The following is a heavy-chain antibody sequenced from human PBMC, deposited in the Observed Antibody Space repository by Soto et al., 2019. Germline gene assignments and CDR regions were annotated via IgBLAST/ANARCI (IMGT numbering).Heavy chain of an antibody. CDR1: GFTFSSYG. D-gene: IGHD1-7*01. J-gene: IGHJ4*02. CDR3: AKDRRAGGNYGFYYDF. Sequence: EVQLLESGGGLVQPGGSLRLSCAASGFTFSSYGMTWVRQAPGKGLEWVSVSSATGAGTDYADSVKGRFTISRDNSKNTLYLQMTSLRADATAVDYCAKDRRAGGNYGFYYDFWGQGALVIVS. V-gene: IGHV3-23*01. CDR2: SSATGAGT.